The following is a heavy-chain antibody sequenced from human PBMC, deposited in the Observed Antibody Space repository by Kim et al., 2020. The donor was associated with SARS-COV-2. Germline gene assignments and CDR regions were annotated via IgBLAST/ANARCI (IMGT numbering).Heavy chain of an antibody. Sequence: GGSLRLSCTASGFTFGDYAMSWVRQAPGKGLVWVGLIKSKACGGTSEYAVSVKGRFTIASDDSKSIAYLQMNSLKAEDTAVYYCTRDDYWSVYYDYWGQGTLLTVSS. CDR1: GFTFGDYA. CDR2: IKSKACGGTS. J-gene: IGHJ4*02. V-gene: IGHV3-49*04. D-gene: IGHD3-3*01. CDR3: TRDDYWSVYYDY.